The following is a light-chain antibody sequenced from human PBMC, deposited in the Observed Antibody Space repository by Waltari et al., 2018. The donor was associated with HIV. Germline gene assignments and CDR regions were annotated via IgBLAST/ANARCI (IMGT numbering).Light chain of an antibody. CDR1: SSDVGDYNY. CDR3: SSYAGTYTYV. CDR2: DVN. Sequence: QSALTQPASVSGSPGQSVTISCTGTSSDVGDYNYVSWYQHHPGKAPKLIIYDVNKRPSGVPDRVSGSKSGNTASLTISGLQAEDEADYYCSSYAGTYTYVFGTGTKVTVL. V-gene: IGLV2-11*01. J-gene: IGLJ1*01.